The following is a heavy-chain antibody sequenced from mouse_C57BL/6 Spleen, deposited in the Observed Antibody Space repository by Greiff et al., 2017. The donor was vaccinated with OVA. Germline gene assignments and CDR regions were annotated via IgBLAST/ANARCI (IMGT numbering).Heavy chain of an antibody. CDR1: GYTFTDYE. J-gene: IGHJ4*01. Sequence: QVQLQQSGAELVRPGASVTLSCKASGYTFTDYEMHWVKQTPVHGLEWIGAIDPEPGGTAYNQKFKGKAILTADKSSSTAYMELRSLTSEDSAVYYCTRRAPYYYGSSHYAMDYWGQGTSVTVSS. V-gene: IGHV1-15*01. CDR3: TRRAPYYYGSSHYAMDY. CDR2: IDPEPGGT. D-gene: IGHD1-1*01.